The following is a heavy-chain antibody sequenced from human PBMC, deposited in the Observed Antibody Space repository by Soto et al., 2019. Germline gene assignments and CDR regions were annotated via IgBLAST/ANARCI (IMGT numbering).Heavy chain of an antibody. CDR1: GYTFNSYD. J-gene: IGHJ6*02. D-gene: IGHD1-20*01. CDR2: IGAYTGNT. CDR3: ARNNIYVLDL. V-gene: IGHV1-18*01. Sequence: ASVKVSCKVYGYTFNSYDFTWVRQAPGQGLEWMGWIGAYTGNTNYAEKFQGRVSLTIDASTSTAYMELRSLKADDTARYYCARNNIYVLDLWG.